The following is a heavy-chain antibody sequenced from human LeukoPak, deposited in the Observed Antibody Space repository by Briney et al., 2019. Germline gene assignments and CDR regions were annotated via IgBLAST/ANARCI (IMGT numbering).Heavy chain of an antibody. D-gene: IGHD2-2*01. V-gene: IGHV5-51*01. J-gene: IGHJ4*02. CDR2: IYPGDSDT. CDR3: ARRSLGCSSTSCYAFDY. Sequence: GESLKISCKGPGYSFTSYWIGWVRQMPGKGLEWMGIIYPGDSDTRYSPSFQGQVTISADKSISTAYLQWSSLKASDTAMYYCARRSLGCSSTSCYAFDYWGQGTLVTVSS. CDR1: GYSFTSYW.